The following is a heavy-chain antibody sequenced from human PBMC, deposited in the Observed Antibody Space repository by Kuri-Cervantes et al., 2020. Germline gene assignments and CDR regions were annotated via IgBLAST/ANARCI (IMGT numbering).Heavy chain of an antibody. CDR1: GFTFSSYG. J-gene: IGHJ4*02. V-gene: IGHV3-7*01. CDR2: IEQDGSEK. CDR3: ARFGYSGYDLDY. D-gene: IGHD5-12*01. Sequence: GGSLRLSCAASGFTFSSYGMHWVRQAPGKGLEWVANIEQDGSEKYYVDSVKGRFTISRDNAKNSLYLQMNSLRAEDTAVYYCARFGYSGYDLDYWGQGTLVTVSS.